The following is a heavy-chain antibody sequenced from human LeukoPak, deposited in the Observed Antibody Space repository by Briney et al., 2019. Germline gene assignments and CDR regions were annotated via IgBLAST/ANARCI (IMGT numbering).Heavy chain of an antibody. CDR2: INHSGST. V-gene: IGHV4-34*01. J-gene: IGHJ3*02. CDR3: ARRTRARAFDI. Sequence: SETLSLTCAVYGGSFSGYYWSWIRQPPGKGLEWIGEINHSGSTNYNPSLKSRVTISVDMSKNQFSLKLSSVTAADTAVYYCARRTRARAFDIWGQGTMVTVSS. CDR1: GGSFSGYY. D-gene: IGHD1-14*01.